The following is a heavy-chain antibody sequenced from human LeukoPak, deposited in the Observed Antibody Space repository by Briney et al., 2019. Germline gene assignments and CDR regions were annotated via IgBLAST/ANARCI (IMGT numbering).Heavy chain of an antibody. V-gene: IGHV3-7*01. J-gene: IGHJ4*02. CDR1: GFRFSDYW. CDR3: TRDLNHDNSG. Sequence: GGSLRLSCAASGFRFSDYWMTWVRQAPGKGLECVANIKTDGSEKYYPDSVKGRFTISRDNAKNSLYLQMNSMRVEDTAVYYCTRDLNHDNSGWGQGTLVTVSS. D-gene: IGHD3-22*01. CDR2: IKTDGSEK.